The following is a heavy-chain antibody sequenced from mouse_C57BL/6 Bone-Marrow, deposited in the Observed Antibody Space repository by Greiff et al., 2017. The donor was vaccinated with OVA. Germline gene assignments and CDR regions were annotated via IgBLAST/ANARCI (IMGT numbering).Heavy chain of an antibody. Sequence: EVQVVESGPGLVKPSQSLSLTCSVTGYSITSGYYWNWIRQFPGNKLEWMGYISYDGSNNYNPSLKNRISITRDTSKNQFFLKLNSVTTEDTATYYCARMITTYFDYWGQGTTLTVSS. CDR1: GYSITSGYY. J-gene: IGHJ2*01. CDR2: ISYDGSN. CDR3: ARMITTYFDY. D-gene: IGHD2-4*01. V-gene: IGHV3-6*01.